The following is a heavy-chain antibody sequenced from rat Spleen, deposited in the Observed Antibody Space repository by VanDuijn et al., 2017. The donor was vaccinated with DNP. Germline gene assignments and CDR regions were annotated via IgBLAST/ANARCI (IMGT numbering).Heavy chain of an antibody. Sequence: EVQLVESGGGLVQPGGSMKLSCGASGLTFSNADMAWVRQAPTRGLEWVASISSSGDKTYYRDSVKGRFTISRDNAKSTLYLQMESLRSEDTATYYCAKDIGLGAYFDYWGQGVMVTVSS. CDR1: GLTFSNAD. J-gene: IGHJ2*01. CDR2: ISSSGDKT. D-gene: IGHD5-1*01. CDR3: AKDIGLGAYFDY. V-gene: IGHV5-25*01.